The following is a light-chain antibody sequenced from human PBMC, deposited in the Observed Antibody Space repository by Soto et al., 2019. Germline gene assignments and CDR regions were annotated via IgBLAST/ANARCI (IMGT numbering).Light chain of an antibody. CDR1: QSVTNY. CDR2: DAS. V-gene: IGKV3-11*01. CDR3: QQYNSYS. Sequence: EIFLTQSPDTLSLSPGERATLSCRASQSVTNYIAWYQQRPGQAPRLLIYDASNRATGVPARFSGSGSGTEFTLTISSLQPDDFATYYCQQYNSYSFGQGTKVDIK. J-gene: IGKJ1*01.